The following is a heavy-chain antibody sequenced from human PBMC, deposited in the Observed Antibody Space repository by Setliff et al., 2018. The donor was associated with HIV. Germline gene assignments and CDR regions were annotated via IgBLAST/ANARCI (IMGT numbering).Heavy chain of an antibody. CDR1: GDSVSNSSTT. CDR3: ARGHSSLLSDAFDI. D-gene: IGHD6-13*01. Sequence: SQTLSLTCAISGDSVSNSSTTWNWIRQSPSRGLEWLGRTYYRSTWYNDSAISVKGRMTINSDTSKNYFSLQLNSVTPDDTAVYYCARGHSSLLSDAFDIWGPGTMVTVSS. CDR2: TYYRSTWYN. V-gene: IGHV6-1*01. J-gene: IGHJ3*02.